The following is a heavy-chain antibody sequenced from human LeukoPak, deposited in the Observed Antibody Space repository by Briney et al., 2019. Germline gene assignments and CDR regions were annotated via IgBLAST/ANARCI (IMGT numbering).Heavy chain of an antibody. CDR2: INPNSGGT. D-gene: IGHD4-11*01. CDR3: ARVYSNLGGYYYYMDV. V-gene: IGHV1-2*02. J-gene: IGHJ6*03. CDR1: GYTFTDCY. Sequence: ASVKVSCKASGYTFTDCYMHRVRQAPGQGLESMGWINPNSGGTNDAQKFQGRVTMTRDTSISTAYMELSRLRSDDTAVYYCARVYSNLGGYYYYMDVWGKGPRSPSP.